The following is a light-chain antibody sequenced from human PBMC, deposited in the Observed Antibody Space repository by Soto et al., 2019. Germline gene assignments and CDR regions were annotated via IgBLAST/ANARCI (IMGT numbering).Light chain of an antibody. J-gene: IGLJ1*01. CDR2: GNT. CDR3: QSYDSSLSGYV. Sequence: QSVLAQPPSVSGAPGQRVTFSCTGSSSNIGAGYGVHWYQQLPGTAPKLLIYGNTNRPSGVPDRFSGSKSGTSASLAITGLQAEDEADYYCQSYDSSLSGYVFGTGTKVTVL. V-gene: IGLV1-40*01. CDR1: SSNIGAGYG.